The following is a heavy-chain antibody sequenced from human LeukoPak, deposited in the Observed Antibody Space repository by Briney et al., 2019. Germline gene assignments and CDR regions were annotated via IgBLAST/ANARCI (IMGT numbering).Heavy chain of an antibody. CDR1: GITFSNFA. V-gene: IGHV3-23*01. CDR3: ARRDGVF. CDR2: ISGSGGST. Sequence: GGSLRLSCAASGITFSNFAMSWVRQAPGKGLEWVSTISGSGGSTDYADSVKGRFTISRDNSKNTLYLQMNSLRAEDTAVYYCARRDGVFWGQGTLVTVSS. D-gene: IGHD2-8*01. J-gene: IGHJ4*02.